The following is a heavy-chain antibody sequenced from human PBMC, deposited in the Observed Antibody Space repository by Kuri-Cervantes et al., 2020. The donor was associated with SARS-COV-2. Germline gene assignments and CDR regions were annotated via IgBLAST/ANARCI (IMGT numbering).Heavy chain of an antibody. CDR3: ARDFGYCSGGSCSEDAFDI. V-gene: IGHV4-59*01. D-gene: IGHD2-15*01. CDR1: GGSISSYY. CDR2: IYYSGST. J-gene: IGHJ3*02. Sequence: SCTVSGGSISSYYWSWIRQPPGKGLEWIGYIYYSGSTNYNPSLKSRVTISVDTSKNQFSLKLSSVTAADTAVYYCARDFGYCSGGSCSEDAFDIWGQGTMVTVSS.